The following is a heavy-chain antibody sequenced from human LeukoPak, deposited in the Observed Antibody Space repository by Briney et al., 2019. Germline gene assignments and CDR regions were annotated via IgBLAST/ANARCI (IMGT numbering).Heavy chain of an antibody. D-gene: IGHD4-17*01. J-gene: IGHJ1*01. CDR3: ASKRIYGDGYFQH. Sequence: PSGTLSLTCTVSGGSISSYYWSWIRQPPGKGLEWIGYIYYSGSTNYNPSLKSRVTISVDTSKNQFSLKLSSVTAADTAVYYCASKRIYGDGYFQHWGQGTLVTVSS. CDR1: GGSISSYY. V-gene: IGHV4-59*01. CDR2: IYYSGST.